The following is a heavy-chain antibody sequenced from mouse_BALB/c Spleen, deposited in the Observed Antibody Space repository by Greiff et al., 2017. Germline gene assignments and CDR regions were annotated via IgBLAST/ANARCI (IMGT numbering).Heavy chain of an antibody. Sequence: EVKLMESGGGLVQPGGSRKLSCAASGFTFSDYGMAWVRQAPGKGPEWVAFISNLAYSIYYADTVTGRFTISRENAKNTLYLEMSSLRSEDTAMYYCARASTMITSYYFDYWGQGTTLTVSS. CDR3: ARASTMITSYYFDY. J-gene: IGHJ2*01. D-gene: IGHD2-4*01. CDR2: ISNLAYSI. CDR1: GFTFSDYG. V-gene: IGHV5-15*02.